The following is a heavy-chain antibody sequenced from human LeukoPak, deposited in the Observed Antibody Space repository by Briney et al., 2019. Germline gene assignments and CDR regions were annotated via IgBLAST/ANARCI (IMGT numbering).Heavy chain of an antibody. CDR3: AAASREISGYLNYPDN. CDR2: IKQDGSVK. Sequence: PGGSLRLSCAASGFTFITYWISWVRQAPGRGLEWVANIKQDGSVKYYVDSAKGRFTISRDNAKNSVYLEMNGLRDDDTAVYYCAAASREISGYLNYPDNWGQGTLVTVSS. V-gene: IGHV3-7*03. D-gene: IGHD3-22*01. CDR1: GFTFITYW. J-gene: IGHJ4*02.